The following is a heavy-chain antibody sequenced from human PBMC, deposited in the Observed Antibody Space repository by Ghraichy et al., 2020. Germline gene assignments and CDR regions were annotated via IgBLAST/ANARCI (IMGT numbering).Heavy chain of an antibody. CDR2: IFRSGGT. CDR1: GYSISSGYF. CDR3: AKGRLIYYDSSGSYFDS. Sequence: GSLRLSCTVSGYSISSGYFWGWIRQPPGKRLEWIANIFRSGGTFYNPSLKSRVTISVNTSENQISLQLSSVTAADTAVYFCAKGRLIYYDSSGSYFDSGGQGTQVTVSS. J-gene: IGHJ4*02. D-gene: IGHD3-22*01. V-gene: IGHV4-38-2*02.